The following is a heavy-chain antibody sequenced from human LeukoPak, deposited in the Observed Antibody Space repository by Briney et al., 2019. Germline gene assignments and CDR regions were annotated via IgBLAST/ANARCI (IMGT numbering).Heavy chain of an antibody. CDR2: IYPGDSDT. D-gene: IGHD2-8*02. Sequence: GESLKISCKGSGYTFTNYWIGWVCQMPGKGLEWMGIIYPGDSDTRYSPSFQGQVTISADKSISTAYLQWSSLKASDTAMYYCARHTGSPDYYFDYWGQGTLVTVSS. J-gene: IGHJ4*02. CDR3: ARHTGSPDYYFDY. CDR1: GYTFTNYW. V-gene: IGHV5-51*01.